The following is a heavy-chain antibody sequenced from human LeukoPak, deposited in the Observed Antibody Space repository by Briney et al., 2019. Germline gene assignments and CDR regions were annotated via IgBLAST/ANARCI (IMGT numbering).Heavy chain of an antibody. CDR3: ARNAIGTREDILTGYSNFDY. CDR1: GGSISSSSYY. CDR2: IYYSGST. D-gene: IGHD3-9*01. Sequence: SETLSLTCTVSGGSISSSSYYWGWIRQPPGTGLEWIGSIYYSGSTYYNPSLKSRVTISVDTSKNQFSLKLSSVTAADTAVYYCARNAIGTREDILTGYSNFDYWGQGTLVTVSS. J-gene: IGHJ4*02. V-gene: IGHV4-39*07.